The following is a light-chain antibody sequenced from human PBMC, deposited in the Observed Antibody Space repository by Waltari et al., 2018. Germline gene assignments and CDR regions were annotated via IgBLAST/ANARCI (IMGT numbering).Light chain of an antibody. CDR1: SPNIGDHV. CDR3: AAWDDRMNGHWV. V-gene: IGLV1-44*01. CDR2: RND. J-gene: IGLJ3*02. Sequence: QSVLTQPPSASGTPGQRVTISCSGSSPNIGDHVVNWSQQLPGKAPKLLIYRNDQRPSGVPDRFSASKSGTSASLAISGLQSEDEADYYCAAWDDRMNGHWVFGGGTKVTVL.